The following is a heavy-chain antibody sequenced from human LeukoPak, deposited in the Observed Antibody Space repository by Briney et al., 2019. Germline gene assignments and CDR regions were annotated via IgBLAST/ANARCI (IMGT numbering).Heavy chain of an antibody. Sequence: ASVKASCKASGYTFTGYYMHWVRQAPGQGLEWMGWINPNSGGTNYAQKFQGRVTMTRDTSISTAYMELSRLRSDDTAVYYCAREFVNVWGSYRYLGYWGQGTLVTVSS. J-gene: IGHJ4*02. CDR3: AREFVNVWGSYRYLGY. V-gene: IGHV1-2*02. CDR1: GYTFTGYY. CDR2: INPNSGGT. D-gene: IGHD3-16*02.